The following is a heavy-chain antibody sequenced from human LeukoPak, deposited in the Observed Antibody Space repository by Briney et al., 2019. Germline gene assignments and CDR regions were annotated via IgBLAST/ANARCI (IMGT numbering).Heavy chain of an antibody. CDR2: IKSDGSST. CDR3: ASLTVTTGTHY. D-gene: IGHD4-17*01. J-gene: IGHJ4*02. CDR1: GFTFSNYW. Sequence: GGSLRLSCAVSGFTFSNYWMHWVRQAPGKGLVWVSRIKSDGSSTSYADSVKGRFTISRDNAKNTLDLQMDSLRAENTAVYYCASLTVTTGTHYWGQGTLVTVSS. V-gene: IGHV3-74*01.